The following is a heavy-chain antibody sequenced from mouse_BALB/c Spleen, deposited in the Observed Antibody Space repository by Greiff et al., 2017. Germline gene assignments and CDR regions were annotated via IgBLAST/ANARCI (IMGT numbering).Heavy chain of an antibody. CDR1: GFTFSSFG. CDR2: ISSGSSTI. V-gene: IGHV5-17*02. CDR3: ARNDYRRAMDY. D-gene: IGHD2-14*01. Sequence: EVQRVESGGGLVQPGGSRKLSCAASGFTFSSFGMHWVRQAPEKGLEWVAYISSGSSTIYYADTVKGRFTISRDNPKNTLFLQMTSLRSEDTAMYYCARNDYRRAMDYWGQGTSVTVSS. J-gene: IGHJ4*01.